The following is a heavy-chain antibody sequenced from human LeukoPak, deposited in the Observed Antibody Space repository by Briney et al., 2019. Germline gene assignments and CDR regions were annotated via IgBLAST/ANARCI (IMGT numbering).Heavy chain of an antibody. Sequence: GASVKVSCKASGYTFTSYYMHWVRQAPGQGLEWMGIINPSGGSTSYAQKFQGRVTMTRDTSTSTVYMELSSLRSEDTAVYYCARSGSSGYYSRGWFDPWGQGTLVTVPS. V-gene: IGHV1-46*01. CDR2: INPSGGST. D-gene: IGHD3-22*01. J-gene: IGHJ5*02. CDR3: ARSGSSGYYSRGWFDP. CDR1: GYTFTSYY.